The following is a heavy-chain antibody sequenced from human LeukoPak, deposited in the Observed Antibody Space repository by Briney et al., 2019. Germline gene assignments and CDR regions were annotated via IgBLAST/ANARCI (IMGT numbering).Heavy chain of an antibody. CDR2: INRNSDKV. D-gene: IGHD2-2*01. CDR1: GLTFSSHW. CDR3: TKDRYCPSTNCPVDY. J-gene: IGHJ4*02. V-gene: IGHV3-9*01. Sequence: GGSLRLSCAASGLTFSSHWMHWVRQAPGKGLEWVSGINRNSDKVGYADSVKGRFTISRDNARNFLYLQMNSLRLEDTAMYYCTKDRYCPSTNCPVDYWGQGTLVTVSS.